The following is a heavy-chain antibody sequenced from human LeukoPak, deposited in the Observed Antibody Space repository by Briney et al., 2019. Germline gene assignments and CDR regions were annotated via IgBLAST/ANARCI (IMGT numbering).Heavy chain of an antibody. D-gene: IGHD1-26*01. Sequence: GGSLRLSCAASGFTFSSYAMHWVRQAPGKGLEWVAVISYDGSNKYYADSVKGRFTISRDNSKNTLYLQMNSLRAEDTAVYYCARDGSRYSGSYGTDYWGQGTLVTVSS. V-gene: IGHV3-30-3*01. CDR3: ARDGSRYSGSYGTDY. CDR1: GFTFSSYA. J-gene: IGHJ4*02. CDR2: ISYDGSNK.